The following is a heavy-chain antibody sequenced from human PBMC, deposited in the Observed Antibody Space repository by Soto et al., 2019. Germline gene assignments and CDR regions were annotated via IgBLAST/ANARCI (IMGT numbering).Heavy chain of an antibody. Sequence: ASVKVSCKISGYYFTAYDINWVRQASGQGLEWMGWMNPINGATGSARRFQGRVSMTRNTATGTAYLELTSLRSDDTGVYYCGTGPSPRAPAGGTPYYYAMDVWGKGTTVTVSS. V-gene: IGHV1-8*02. D-gene: IGHD6-13*01. J-gene: IGHJ6*04. CDR2: MNPINGAT. CDR1: GYYFTAYD. CDR3: GTGPSPRAPAGGTPYYYAMDV.